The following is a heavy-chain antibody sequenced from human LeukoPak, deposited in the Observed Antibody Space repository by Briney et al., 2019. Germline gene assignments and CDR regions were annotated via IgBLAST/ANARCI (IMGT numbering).Heavy chain of an antibody. D-gene: IGHD4-17*01. CDR3: ARDADYPNWFDP. J-gene: IGHJ5*02. Sequence: SVKVSCKASGGTFSSYAISWVRQAPGQGLEWMGRIIPILGIANYAQKFQGRVTITADKSTSTAYMELSSLRSEDTAVYYCARDADYPNWFDPWGQGTLVTVSS. CDR2: IIPILGIA. CDR1: GGTFSSYA. V-gene: IGHV1-69*04.